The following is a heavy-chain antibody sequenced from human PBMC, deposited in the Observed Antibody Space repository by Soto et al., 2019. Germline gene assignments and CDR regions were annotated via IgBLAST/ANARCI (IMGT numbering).Heavy chain of an antibody. J-gene: IGHJ4*02. CDR2: INGDGSGT. CDR1: GFTFTGSW. Sequence: EVQLVESGGGLVQPGGSLSLSCAASGFTFTGSWMHWVRQAPGKGLVWVSRINGDGSGTSYADFVKGRFIISRDDAKNTLFLQMNGLRAEDTAVYYCARGIFGSGTANDYWGQGTLVTVSS. CDR3: ARGIFGSGTANDY. D-gene: IGHD3-10*01. V-gene: IGHV3-74*01.